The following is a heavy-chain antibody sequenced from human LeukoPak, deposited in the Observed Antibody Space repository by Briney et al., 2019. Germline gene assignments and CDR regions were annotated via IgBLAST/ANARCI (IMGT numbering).Heavy chain of an antibody. V-gene: IGHV3-7*05. CDR1: GFYFSSYW. J-gene: IGHJ4*02. D-gene: IGHD1-26*01. CDR2: IKQDGSEK. Sequence: GGSLRLSCAASGFYFSSYWMSWVRQAPGKGLERVANIKQDGSEKYYVDSVKGRFTISRDNTKNSLYLQMNSLRAEDTAVYYCARDSRVGATEKGYYFDYWGQGTLVTVSS. CDR3: ARDSRVGATEKGYYFDY.